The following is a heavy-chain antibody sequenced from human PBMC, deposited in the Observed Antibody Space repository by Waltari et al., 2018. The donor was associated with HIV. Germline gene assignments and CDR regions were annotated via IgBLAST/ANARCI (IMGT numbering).Heavy chain of an antibody. CDR3: ARRRDYDNSGHYYYFDY. D-gene: IGHD3-22*01. CDR1: GASISSGGYY. V-gene: IGHV4-31*03. Sequence: QVQLQESGPGLVKPSQTLSLTCTVSGASISSGGYYWSWIRQHPGKGLEWIGYIDFSGSTYYNPSLKSRVTISVDTSKNQFSLKMTSVTAADTAVYYCARRRDYDNSGHYYYFDYWGQGALVTVSS. CDR2: IDFSGST. J-gene: IGHJ4*02.